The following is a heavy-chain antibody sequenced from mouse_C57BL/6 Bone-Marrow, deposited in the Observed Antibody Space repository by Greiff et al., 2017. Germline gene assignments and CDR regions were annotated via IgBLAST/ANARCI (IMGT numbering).Heavy chain of an antibody. Sequence: GKLVESGGGLVKPGGSLKLSCAASGFTFSSYAMSWVRQTPEKRLEWVATISDGGSYTYYPDNVKGRFTISRDNAKNNLYLQMSHLKSEDTAMYYCARGPYYYGSTPFAYWGQGTLVTVSA. V-gene: IGHV5-4*03. D-gene: IGHD1-1*01. CDR1: GFTFSSYA. CDR2: ISDGGSYT. CDR3: ARGPYYYGSTPFAY. J-gene: IGHJ3*01.